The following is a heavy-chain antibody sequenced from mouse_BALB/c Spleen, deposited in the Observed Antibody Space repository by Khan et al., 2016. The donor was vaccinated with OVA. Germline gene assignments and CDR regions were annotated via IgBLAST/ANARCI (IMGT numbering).Heavy chain of an antibody. CDR3: TRGGHGSPFDY. Sequence: VQLQQPGPELVKPGASVKISCKASGYTFTDYNMDWVKQNHGKSLEWIGDITPNNGGTIYNQKFKGKATLTVDKSSSTAYMELRSLTSEDTAVYYCTRGGHGSPFDYWGQGTTLTVSS. CDR1: GYTFTDYN. CDR2: ITPNNGGT. D-gene: IGHD1-1*01. V-gene: IGHV1-18*01. J-gene: IGHJ2*01.